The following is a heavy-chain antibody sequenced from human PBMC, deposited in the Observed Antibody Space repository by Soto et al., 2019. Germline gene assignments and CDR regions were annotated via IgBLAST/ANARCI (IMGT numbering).Heavy chain of an antibody. D-gene: IGHD2-8*02. J-gene: IGHJ4*02. V-gene: IGHV1-46*01. CDR3: ASEYYTGASHSQAFDY. Sequence: QVQLVQSGAEVKNPGASVKISCKQSGYIFTNIYMHWVRQAPGQGLEWMGQSNPTGDGTDSAQKFRGRLTVTRYTSTSTLYMELSSLRSEATDVYYCASEYYTGASHSQAFDYWGQGTRVTVSS. CDR1: GYIFTNIY. CDR2: SNPTGDGT.